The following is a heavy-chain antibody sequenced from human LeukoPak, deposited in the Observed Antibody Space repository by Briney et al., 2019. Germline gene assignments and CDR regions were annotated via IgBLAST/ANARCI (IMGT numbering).Heavy chain of an antibody. J-gene: IGHJ4*02. CDR1: GYTFTSFG. Sequence: ASVKVSCKASGYTFTSFGISWVRQAPGQGLEWMGWISAYNGNTNYAQKLQGRVTMTTDTSTSTAYMELRSLRSDDTAVYYCASEGNEYCGGDCWDWGQGTLVTVSS. CDR3: ASEGNEYCGGDCWD. V-gene: IGHV1-18*01. CDR2: ISAYNGNT. D-gene: IGHD2-21*02.